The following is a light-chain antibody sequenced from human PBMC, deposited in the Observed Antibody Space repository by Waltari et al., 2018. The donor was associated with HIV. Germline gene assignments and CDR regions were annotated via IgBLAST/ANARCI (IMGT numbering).Light chain of an antibody. J-gene: IGKJ1*01. Sequence: IVLTPSPGTVSLSPGESAPLSCRASQSVSSDYLAWYQQRPGQAPRLLMYGASNGATGIPDRFSGSGSGTDFTLTISRLQPEDSAVYYCQQYGSSPWTFGQGTKVEI. CDR2: GAS. CDR1: QSVSSDY. V-gene: IGKV3-20*01. CDR3: QQYGSSPWT.